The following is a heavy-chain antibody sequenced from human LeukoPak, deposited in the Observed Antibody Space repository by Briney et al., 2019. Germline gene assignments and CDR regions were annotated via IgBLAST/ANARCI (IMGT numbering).Heavy chain of an antibody. CDR3: ARDRKSYGTYYYYGMDV. CDR2: IYYSGST. Sequence: SETLSLTCTVSGGSVSSGSYYWSWIRQPPGKGLEWIGYIYYSGSTDYNPSLKSRVTISVDTSKNQFSLKLSSVTAADTAVYYCARDRKSYGTYYYYGMDVWGQGTTVTVSS. J-gene: IGHJ6*02. CDR1: GGSVSSGSYY. V-gene: IGHV4-61*01. D-gene: IGHD1-26*01.